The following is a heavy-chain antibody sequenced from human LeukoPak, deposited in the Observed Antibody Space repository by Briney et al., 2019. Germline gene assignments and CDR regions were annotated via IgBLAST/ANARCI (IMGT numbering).Heavy chain of an antibody. Sequence: ASVKVSCKPSGYTFTGYYMHWVRQAPGQGLEWMGWINPNSGGTNYAQKFQGRVTMTRDTSISTAYMELSRLRSDDTAVYYCAGLTTANNWFDPWGQGTLVTVSS. V-gene: IGHV1-2*02. D-gene: IGHD1-1*01. J-gene: IGHJ5*02. CDR2: INPNSGGT. CDR1: GYTFTGYY. CDR3: AGLTTANNWFDP.